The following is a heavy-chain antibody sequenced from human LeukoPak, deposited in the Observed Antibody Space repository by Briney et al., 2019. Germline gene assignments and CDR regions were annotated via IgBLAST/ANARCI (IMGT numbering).Heavy chain of an antibody. D-gene: IGHD7-27*01. Sequence: GGSLRLSCAASGFTFSAYSMSWVRQAPGKGLEWVSSITSSSSYIYYADSVKGRFTISRDNAKNSLYLQMNSLRAEDTAVYYCAREIALTGIDAFDIWGQGTMVTVSS. CDR3: AREIALTGIDAFDI. CDR1: GFTFSAYS. CDR2: ITSSSSYI. J-gene: IGHJ3*02. V-gene: IGHV3-21*01.